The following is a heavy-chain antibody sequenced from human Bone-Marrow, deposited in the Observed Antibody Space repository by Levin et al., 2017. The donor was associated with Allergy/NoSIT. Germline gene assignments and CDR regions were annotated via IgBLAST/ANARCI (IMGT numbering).Heavy chain of an antibody. CDR3: ARDGRGGSEFWSGFSAYYYYGMDV. CDR1: GFTFSQYA. D-gene: IGHD3-3*01. V-gene: IGHV3-23*01. CDR2: ITESTGPT. Sequence: GESLKISCAASGFTFSQYAMTWVRQAPGKGLEWVSTITESTGPTYYGDSVKGRFTVSRDNSKNTLHLQLNSLRVEDTAVYYCARDGRGGSEFWSGFSAYYYYGMDVWGQGTTVIVSS. J-gene: IGHJ6*02.